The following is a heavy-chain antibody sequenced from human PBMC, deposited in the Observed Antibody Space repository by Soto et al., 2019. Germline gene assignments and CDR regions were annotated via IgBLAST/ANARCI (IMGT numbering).Heavy chain of an antibody. CDR1: GGSFSGYY. D-gene: IGHD2-15*01. J-gene: IGHJ4*02. CDR2: INHSGST. CDR3: ASLDSGYCSGGSCYYFDY. Sequence: QVQLQQWGAGLLKPSETLSLTCAVYGGSFSGYYWSWIRQPPGKGLEWIGEINHSGSTNYNPSLKSRVTRSVDTSKNQFSLKLSSVTAADTAVYYCASLDSGYCSGGSCYYFDYWGQGTLVTVSS. V-gene: IGHV4-34*01.